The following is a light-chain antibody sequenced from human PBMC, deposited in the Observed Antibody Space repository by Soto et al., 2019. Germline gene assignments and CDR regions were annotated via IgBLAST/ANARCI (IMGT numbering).Light chain of an antibody. CDR2: KAS. Sequence: DIHMTQSPSTLSASVGDRVTITCRASQSVGTWLAWYQQKPGKAPKLLIYKASSLEGGVPPRFSGSGSGTEFTLTISSLQPDDFATYYCQQNNRYSWTFGQGTKV. J-gene: IGKJ1*01. V-gene: IGKV1-5*03. CDR3: QQNNRYSWT. CDR1: QSVGTW.